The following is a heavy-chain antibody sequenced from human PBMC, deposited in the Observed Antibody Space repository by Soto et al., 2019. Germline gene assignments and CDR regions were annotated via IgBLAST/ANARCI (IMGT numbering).Heavy chain of an antibody. Sequence: ASVKVSCKASGYTFTSYAMHWVRQAPGQRLEWMGWINAGNGNTKYSQKFQGRVTITRDTSASTAYMELSSLRSEDTAVYYCARVSGAPAAMVAYYYYGMDVWGQGTTVTVSS. CDR3: ARVSGAPAAMVAYYYYGMDV. V-gene: IGHV1-3*01. CDR2: INAGNGNT. D-gene: IGHD2-2*01. J-gene: IGHJ6*02. CDR1: GYTFTSYA.